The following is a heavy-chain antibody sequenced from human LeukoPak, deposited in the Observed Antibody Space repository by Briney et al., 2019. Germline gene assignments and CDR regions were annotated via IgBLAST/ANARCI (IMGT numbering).Heavy chain of an antibody. CDR3: ARGSITGTNRRDPALDY. CDR1: GYTFTSYG. D-gene: IGHD1-7*01. Sequence: ASVKVSCKASGYTFTSYGISWVRQAPGQGLEWMGWISAYNGNTNYAHKLQGRVTMTTDTSTSTAYMELRSLRSDDTAVYYCARGSITGTNRRDPALDYWGQGTLVTVSS. CDR2: ISAYNGNT. J-gene: IGHJ4*02. V-gene: IGHV1-18*01.